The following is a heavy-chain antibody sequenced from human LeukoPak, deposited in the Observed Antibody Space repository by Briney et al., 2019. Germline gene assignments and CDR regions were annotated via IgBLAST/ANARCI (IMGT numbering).Heavy chain of an antibody. J-gene: IGHJ3*02. CDR2: IYYSGST. V-gene: IGHV4-30-4*01. D-gene: IGHD2-2*01. Sequence: PSQTLSLTCTVSGGSISSGDYYWSWIRQPPGKGLEWIGYIYYSGSTYYNPSLKSRVTISVDTSKNQFSLKLSSVTAADTAVYYCARGATVVPAASNAFDIWGQGTMVTVSS. CDR3: ARGATVVPAASNAFDI. CDR1: GGSISSGDYY.